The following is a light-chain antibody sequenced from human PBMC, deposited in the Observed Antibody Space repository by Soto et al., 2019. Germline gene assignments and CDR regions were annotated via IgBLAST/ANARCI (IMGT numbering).Light chain of an antibody. CDR1: SSDVGGYIY. CDR2: NVS. Sequence: QSALTQPASVSGSPGQSITISCTGTSSDVGGYIYVSWYQQHPGKAPKLMIYNVSNRPSGVSNRFSGSKSGNTASLTISGLQAEDEGHYYCSSFTSTNTVLFGGGTKLTVL. CDR3: SSFTSTNTVL. V-gene: IGLV2-14*01. J-gene: IGLJ2*01.